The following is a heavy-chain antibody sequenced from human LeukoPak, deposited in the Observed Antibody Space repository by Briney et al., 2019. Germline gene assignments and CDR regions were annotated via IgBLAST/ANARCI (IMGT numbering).Heavy chain of an antibody. CDR2: ITGSGGKT. J-gene: IGHJ6*03. V-gene: IGHV3-23*01. CDR1: GFTFINSA. Sequence: GGSLRLSCEASGFTFINSAMSWVRQAPGQGLEWVSGITGSGGKTYYADSVKGRFTISRDNAKNSLYLQMNSLRAEDTAVYYCARVKSGYSYGPHYYYYYYMDVWGKGTTVTVSS. CDR3: ARVKSGYSYGPHYYYYYYMDV. D-gene: IGHD5-18*01.